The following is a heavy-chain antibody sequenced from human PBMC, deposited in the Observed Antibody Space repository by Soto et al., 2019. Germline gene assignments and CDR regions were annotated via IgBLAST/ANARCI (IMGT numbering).Heavy chain of an antibody. CDR3: AAELGFGKLSVV. Sequence: QVQVVQSGVEVRRPGSSVKVSCKASGDTFKNCVISWVRQAPGQGLEWMGGIIPLFGTTDFAQRFQGRLTITPDAATTTAYMDLSRLRSEDTATYYCAAELGFGKLSVVWGQGTTVIVSS. J-gene: IGHJ6*02. D-gene: IGHD3-10*01. V-gene: IGHV1-69*01. CDR2: IIPLFGTT. CDR1: GDTFKNCV.